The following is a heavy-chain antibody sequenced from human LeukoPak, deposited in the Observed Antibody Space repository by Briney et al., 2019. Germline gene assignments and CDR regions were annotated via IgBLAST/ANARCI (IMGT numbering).Heavy chain of an antibody. CDR1: GFTFSSYA. J-gene: IGHJ3*01. Sequence: PGGSLRLSCAASGFTFSSYAMSWVRQAPGKGLEWVSAISGSGGSTYYADSVKGRLTISRDNSKNTLYLQMNSLRAEDTAVYYCAKDLRYYYDSSGYWNWGQGTMVTVSS. D-gene: IGHD3-22*01. CDR3: AKDLRYYYDSSGYWN. V-gene: IGHV3-23*01. CDR2: ISGSGGST.